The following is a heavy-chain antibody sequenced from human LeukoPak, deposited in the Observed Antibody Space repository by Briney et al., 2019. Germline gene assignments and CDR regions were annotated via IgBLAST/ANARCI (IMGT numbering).Heavy chain of an antibody. CDR3: ARAPTVNYGDSFDY. V-gene: IGHV4-34*01. J-gene: IGHJ4*02. D-gene: IGHD4-17*01. Sequence: SETLSLTCAVYGGSFSGYYWSWIRQPPGKGLEWIGEINHSGSTNYNPSLKSRVTISVDTSKNQFSLKLSSVTAADTAVYYCARAPTVNYGDSFDYWGQGTLVTVSS. CDR2: INHSGST. CDR1: GGSFSGYY.